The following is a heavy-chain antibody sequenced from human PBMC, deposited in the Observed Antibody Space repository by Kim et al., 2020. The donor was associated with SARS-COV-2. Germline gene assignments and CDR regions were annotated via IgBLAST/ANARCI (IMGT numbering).Heavy chain of an antibody. J-gene: IGHJ4*02. Sequence: YADSVKGRFTISRDNSKNTLYLQMNGLRVEDTAVYYCAKQIDGMSSTFDSWAREAWSPSPQ. D-gene: IGHD3-10*01. CDR3: AKQIDGMSSTFDS. V-gene: IGHV3-23*01.